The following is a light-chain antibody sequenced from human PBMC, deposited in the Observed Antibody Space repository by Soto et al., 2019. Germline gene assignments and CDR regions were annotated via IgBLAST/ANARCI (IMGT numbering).Light chain of an antibody. CDR2: DDN. Sequence: QSALTQPPSVSAAPGQKVTISCSGSSSNIGGNSVSWYQQLPGTAPKLLIYDDNKRPSGIPDRFSGSKSGTSATLGISGLRSEDEGDYYCAAWDDSLSGYIFGTGTKVTVL. J-gene: IGLJ1*01. CDR3: AAWDDSLSGYI. CDR1: SSNIGGNS. V-gene: IGLV1-51*01.